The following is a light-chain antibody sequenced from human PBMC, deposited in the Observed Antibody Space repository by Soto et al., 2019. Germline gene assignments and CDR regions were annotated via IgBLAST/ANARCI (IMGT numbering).Light chain of an antibody. CDR2: EVS. CDR3: SSYTSSNSFFV. J-gene: IGLJ1*01. Sequence: QSALTQPASVSGSPGQSITISCTGTSSDIGGYNYVSWYQQHPGKALKLMIHEVSNRPSGVSNRFSGSKSGNTASLTISGLQAEDEADYYCSSYTSSNSFFVFGTGTKLTVL. CDR1: SSDIGGYNY. V-gene: IGLV2-14*01.